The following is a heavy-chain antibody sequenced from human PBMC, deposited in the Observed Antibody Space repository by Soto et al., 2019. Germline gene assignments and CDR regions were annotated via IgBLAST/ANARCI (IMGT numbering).Heavy chain of an antibody. CDR3: AIDRSMDGYNSRPFDY. CDR1: GGTFSSFG. V-gene: IGHV1-69*01. CDR2: IIPLFGTA. J-gene: IGHJ4*02. D-gene: IGHD5-12*01. Sequence: QVQLVQSGAEVKKPGSSVKVSCKASGGTFSSFGFNWVRQAPGQGLEWMGGIIPLFGTANYAEKFQGRVTISEEEGTSTASIGLIGLRSEDTAIYYCAIDRSMDGYNSRPFDYWGQGTLVTVS.